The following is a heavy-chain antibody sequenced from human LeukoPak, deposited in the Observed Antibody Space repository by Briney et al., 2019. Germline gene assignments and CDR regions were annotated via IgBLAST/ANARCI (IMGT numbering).Heavy chain of an antibody. CDR3: ANLPGPYYDFFNNYFDY. J-gene: IGHJ4*02. Sequence: ASVKVSCKASGYTFTSYYMHWVRQAPGQGLEWMGIINPSGGSTSYAQKFQGRVTMTRDTSTSTVYMELSSLRSEDTAVYYCANLPGPYYDFFNNYFDYWGQGTLVTVSS. CDR1: GYTFTSYY. CDR2: INPSGGST. V-gene: IGHV1-46*01. D-gene: IGHD3-3*01.